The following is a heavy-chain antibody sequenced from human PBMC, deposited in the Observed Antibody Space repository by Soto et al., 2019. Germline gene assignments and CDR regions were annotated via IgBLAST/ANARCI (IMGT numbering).Heavy chain of an antibody. V-gene: IGHV1-69*08. Sequence: QVQLVQSGAEVKKPGSSVKVSCKASGGTFSSYTISWVRQAPGQGLEWMGRIIPILGIANYAQKFHERVTITADKSTSTAYMELSSLRSEDTAVYYCAREHAYGSGSPPDYWGQGTLVTISS. J-gene: IGHJ4*02. CDR1: GGTFSSYT. CDR2: IIPILGIA. D-gene: IGHD3-10*01. CDR3: AREHAYGSGSPPDY.